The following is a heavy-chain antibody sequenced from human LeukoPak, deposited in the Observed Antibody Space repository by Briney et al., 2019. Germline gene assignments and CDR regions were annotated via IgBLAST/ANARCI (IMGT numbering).Heavy chain of an antibody. CDR1: GFSFSSYW. Sequence: GGSLRLSCAASGFSFSSYWMSWVRQAPGKGLEWVANIKQNGREIYYVDSVRGRFTISRDNAKNSLYLQMNSLRAEDTAVYYCARGFYYYDSSGYVSYLRFDDYWGQGTLVTVSS. CDR3: ARGFYYYDSSGYVSYLRFDDY. J-gene: IGHJ4*02. CDR2: IKQNGREI. V-gene: IGHV3-7*01. D-gene: IGHD3-22*01.